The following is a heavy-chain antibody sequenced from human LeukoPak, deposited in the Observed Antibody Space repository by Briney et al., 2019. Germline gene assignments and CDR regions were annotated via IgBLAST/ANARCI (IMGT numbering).Heavy chain of an antibody. D-gene: IGHD5-24*01. CDR2: LNYSGSG. CDR3: ARDVRRDGYNLDWFDP. V-gene: IGHV4-59*01. J-gene: IGHJ5*02. CDR1: GDSINGNY. Sequence: PSETLSLTCTGSGDSINGNYWSWIRQTPGKGLEGVGYLNYSGSGYYNHSLRSRVTMSVDTSKKQFSLRLSSVTAADTAVYYCARDVRRDGYNLDWFDPWGQGTLVSVSS.